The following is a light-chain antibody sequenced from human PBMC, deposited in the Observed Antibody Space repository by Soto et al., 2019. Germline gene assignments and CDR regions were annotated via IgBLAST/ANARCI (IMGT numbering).Light chain of an antibody. J-gene: IGKJ4*01. CDR2: DAS. CDR1: QNINTW. Sequence: DIQMTQFPSTLSAAVGEKVTITCRASQNINTWLAWYQRTPGNAPKLLIYDASVLQTGVPSRFSGYSSGADFTLTISSLKPDDFATYFCHQYHSISPEGLTFGEGTTVEL. V-gene: IGKV1-5*01. CDR3: HQYHSISPEGLT.